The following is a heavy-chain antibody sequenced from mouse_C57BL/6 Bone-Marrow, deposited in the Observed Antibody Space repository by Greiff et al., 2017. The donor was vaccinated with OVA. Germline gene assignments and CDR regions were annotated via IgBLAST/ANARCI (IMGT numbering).Heavy chain of an antibody. CDR1: GFTFSDAW. Sequence: DVQLQESGGGLVQPGGSMKLSCAASGFTFSDAWMDWVRQSPEKGLEWVAEIRNKANNHATYYAVSVKGRFTISRDDSKGYVYLQRNSSKAEDACIYYCTRKGDYDCFAYWGQGTLVTVSA. V-gene: IGHV6-6*01. D-gene: IGHD2-4*01. J-gene: IGHJ3*01. CDR3: TRKGDYDCFAY. CDR2: IRNKANNHAT.